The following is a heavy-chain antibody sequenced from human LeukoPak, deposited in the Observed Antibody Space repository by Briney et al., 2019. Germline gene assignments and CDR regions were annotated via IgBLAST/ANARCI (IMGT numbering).Heavy chain of an antibody. J-gene: IGHJ4*02. CDR2: ISSSSDYI. CDR1: GFSFSSYS. Sequence: GGSLRLSCAASGFSFSSYSMNWVRQAPGKGLEWVSSISSSSDYIQYADSVKARFTISRDNAKNSLYLQMNSLRAEDTAVYYCARDPWGALGYWGLGTLVTVS. V-gene: IGHV3-21*01. D-gene: IGHD1-26*01. CDR3: ARDPWGALGY.